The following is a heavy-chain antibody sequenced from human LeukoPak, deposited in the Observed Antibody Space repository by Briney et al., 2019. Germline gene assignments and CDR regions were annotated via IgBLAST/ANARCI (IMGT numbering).Heavy chain of an antibody. Sequence: SGPTLVNPTQTLTLTCTFSGFSLSTSGVGVGWIRQPPGKALEWLARIDWDDDKYCSTSLKTRLTISKPTSKHQVVFTMTNMDPVDTATYYCHTLRLAHDAFDIWGQAKTVTVSS. J-gene: IGHJ3*02. V-gene: IGHV2-70*11. D-gene: IGHD4-17*01. CDR2: IDWDDDK. CDR1: GFSLSTSGVG. CDR3: HTLRLAHDAFDI.